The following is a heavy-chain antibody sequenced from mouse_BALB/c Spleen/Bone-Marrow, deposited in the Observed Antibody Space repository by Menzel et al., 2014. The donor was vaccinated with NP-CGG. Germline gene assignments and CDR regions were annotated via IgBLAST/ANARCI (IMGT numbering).Heavy chain of an antibody. CDR3: ARHYYGSSDAMDY. D-gene: IGHD1-1*01. CDR2: IFPGTGTT. Sequence: QVQLKESGAELVKPGASVKLPCKTSGYTFTNYWIQWVKQRPGQGLGWIGEIFPGTGTTYYNEKFKGKATLTIDTSSSTAYMQLSSLTSEDSAVYFCARHYYGSSDAMDYWGQGTSVTVSS. V-gene: IGHV1S132*01. J-gene: IGHJ4*01. CDR1: GYTFTNYW.